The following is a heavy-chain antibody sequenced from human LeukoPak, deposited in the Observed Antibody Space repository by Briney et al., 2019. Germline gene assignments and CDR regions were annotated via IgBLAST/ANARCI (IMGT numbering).Heavy chain of an antibody. CDR2: ISAYNSNT. V-gene: IGHV1-18*01. CDR1: GYTFTNYG. CDR3: ATAPPDYYGMDV. Sequence: ASVKVSCKASGYTFTNYGISWVRQAPGQGLEWMGWISAYNSNTNYAQKFQGRVTMTEDTSTDTAYMELSSLRSEDTAVYYCATAPPDYYGMDVWGQGTTVTVSS. J-gene: IGHJ6*02.